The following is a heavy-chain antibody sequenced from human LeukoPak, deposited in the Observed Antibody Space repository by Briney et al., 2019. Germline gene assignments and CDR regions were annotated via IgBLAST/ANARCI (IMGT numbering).Heavy chain of an antibody. V-gene: IGHV3-21*01. Sequence: GGSLRLSCAASGFTFSSYSMNWVRQAPGNGLEWVSSISSSSSYIYYADSVKGRFTISRDNAKNSLYLQMNSLRAEDTAVYYCARDTARPYYYYYGMDVWGQGTTVTVSS. CDR1: GFTFSSYS. CDR2: ISSSSSYI. J-gene: IGHJ6*02. CDR3: ARDTARPYYYYYGMDV. D-gene: IGHD2-21*02.